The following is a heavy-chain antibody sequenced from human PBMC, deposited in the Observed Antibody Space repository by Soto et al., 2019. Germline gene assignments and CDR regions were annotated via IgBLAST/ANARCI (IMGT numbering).Heavy chain of an antibody. V-gene: IGHV3-7*03. CDR2: IKQDGSEK. CDR1: GFTLSSYW. J-gene: IGHJ4*02. CDR3: ARDQGVRAFDY. Sequence: GSLRLSCAASGFTLSSYWMSWVRQAPGKGLEWVANIKQDGSEKYYVDSVKGRFTISRDNAKNSLYLQMNSLRAEDTAVYYCARDQGVRAFDYWGQGTLVTVSS.